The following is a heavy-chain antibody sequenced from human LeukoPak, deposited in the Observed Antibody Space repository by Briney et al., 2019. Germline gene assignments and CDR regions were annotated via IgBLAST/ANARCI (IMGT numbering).Heavy chain of an antibody. CDR3: ARGLDYAEDY. J-gene: IGHJ4*02. CDR2: ISRSSNTV. CDR1: GFTFSSYN. V-gene: IGHV3-48*01. D-gene: IGHD4-17*01. Sequence: GGSLRLSCAASGFTFSSYNMNWVRKAPGKGLEWVSYISRSSNTVYYTDSVKGRFTISRDNARNSLYLQMNSLRAEDTAVYYCARGLDYAEDYWGQGTLVTVSS.